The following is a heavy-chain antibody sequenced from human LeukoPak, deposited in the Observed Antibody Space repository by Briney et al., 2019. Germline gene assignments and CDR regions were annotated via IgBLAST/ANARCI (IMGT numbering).Heavy chain of an antibody. CDR1: GGSISSYY. CDR2: IYYSGST. Sequence: PSETLSLTCTVSGGSISSYYWSWIRQPPGKGLEWIGYIYYSGSTNYKPSLKSRVTISVDTSKNQFSLKLSSVTAADTAVYYCARDPLSGGGYFDYWGQGTLVTVSS. CDR3: ARDPLSGGGYFDY. D-gene: IGHD3-10*01. V-gene: IGHV4-59*01. J-gene: IGHJ4*02.